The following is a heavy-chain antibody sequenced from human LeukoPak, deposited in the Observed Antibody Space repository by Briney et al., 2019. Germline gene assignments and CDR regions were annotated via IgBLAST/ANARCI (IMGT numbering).Heavy chain of an antibody. CDR1: GFTFSGSA. J-gene: IGHJ3*02. D-gene: IGHD2-15*01. CDR3: ARKRINDAFDI. Sequence: GGSLRLSCTASGFTFSGSAMHWVRQAPGKGLEWVSVIYSGGSTYYADSVKGRFTISRDNSKNTLYLQMNSLRAEDTAVYYCARKRINDAFDIWGQGTMVTVSS. V-gene: IGHV3-53*01. CDR2: IYSGGST.